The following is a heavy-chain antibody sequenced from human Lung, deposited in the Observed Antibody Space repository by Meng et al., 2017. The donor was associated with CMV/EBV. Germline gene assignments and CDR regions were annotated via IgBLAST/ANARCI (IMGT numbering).Heavy chain of an antibody. CDR2: IGTVGDT. J-gene: IGHJ4*02. V-gene: IGHV3-13*01. CDR3: ARARSHTHFDY. CDR1: GFTFSTYD. Sequence: GGSLRLSCTASGFTFSTYDFHWVRQPTGKGLEWVSSIGTVGDTYSIGSVKGRFIISIEDAKNSVYLQMNCLRDGDTGMYYCARARSHTHFDYWGQGSLVTASS. D-gene: IGHD2-2*02.